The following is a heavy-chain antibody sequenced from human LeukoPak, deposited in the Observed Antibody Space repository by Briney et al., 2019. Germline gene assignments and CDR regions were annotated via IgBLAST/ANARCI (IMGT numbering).Heavy chain of an antibody. Sequence: ASVKVSCKASGYTFTSYDINWVRQATGQGLEWMGWMNPNSGNTGYAQKFQGRVTMTRNTSISTAYMELSSLRSEDTAVYYCARVAPTSTSSSWYWGWGGDYYYYGMDVWGQGTTVTVSS. CDR1: GYTFTSYD. CDR2: MNPNSGNT. D-gene: IGHD6-13*01. J-gene: IGHJ6*02. CDR3: ARVAPTSTSSSWYWGWGGDYYYYGMDV. V-gene: IGHV1-8*01.